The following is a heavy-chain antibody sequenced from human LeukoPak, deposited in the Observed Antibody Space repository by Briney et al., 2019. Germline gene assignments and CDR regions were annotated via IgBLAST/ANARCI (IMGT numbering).Heavy chain of an antibody. V-gene: IGHV3-30*02. CDR3: AKIGFQFGDYYYYMDV. J-gene: IGHJ6*03. CDR2: IRYDGSSE. Sequence: GGSLRLSCAASGFVFSDYGMHWVRQAPGKGLEWVAFIRYDGSSELYADSVKARFTISRDNSKNTLYLQMNGLRGEDTASYHCAKIGFQFGDYYYYMDVWGKGSTVTVSS. D-gene: IGHD3-10*01. CDR1: GFVFSDYG.